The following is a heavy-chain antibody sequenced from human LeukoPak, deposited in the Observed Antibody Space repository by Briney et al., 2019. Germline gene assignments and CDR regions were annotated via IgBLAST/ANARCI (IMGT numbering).Heavy chain of an antibody. J-gene: IGHJ4*02. CDR1: TDSTNTYY. CDR3: ARESRGPHDHLDY. Sequence: SETLSLTCSVSTDSTNTYYWSWIRQSPGKGLEWIGHIYHSGSTDYNPSFKSRVTVSIDMSKKEFSLKLTSVTAADTAVYFCARESRGPHDHLDYWGQGTLAIVSS. CDR2: IYHSGST. V-gene: IGHV4-59*12. D-gene: IGHD3-10*01.